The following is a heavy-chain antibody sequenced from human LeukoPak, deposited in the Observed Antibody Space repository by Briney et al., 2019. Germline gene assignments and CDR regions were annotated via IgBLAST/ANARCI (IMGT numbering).Heavy chain of an antibody. Sequence: ASVKVSCKASGGTFSSYAISWVRQAPGQGLEWMGGIIPIFGTANYAQKFQGRVTITADESTSTAYMELSSLRSEDTAVYYCARVVLVGTTYSYFDYWGQGTLVTVSS. D-gene: IGHD1-26*01. CDR3: ARVVLVGTTYSYFDY. J-gene: IGHJ4*02. CDR2: IIPIFGTA. CDR1: GGTFSSYA. V-gene: IGHV1-69*13.